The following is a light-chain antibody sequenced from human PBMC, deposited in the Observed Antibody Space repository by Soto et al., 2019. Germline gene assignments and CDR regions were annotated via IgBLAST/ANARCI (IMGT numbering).Light chain of an antibody. J-gene: IGKJ5*01. Sequence: EVLLTQSPAALSVSPGETATLSCRASHSVVDNLAWYQQRPGQAPRLLIYRATSRATGVPARFSGSGTGTEFTLTIRSLQYEDFAVYYCQQYDVWPPITFGQGTRLEVK. V-gene: IGKV3-15*01. CDR2: RAT. CDR1: HSVVDN. CDR3: QQYDVWPPIT.